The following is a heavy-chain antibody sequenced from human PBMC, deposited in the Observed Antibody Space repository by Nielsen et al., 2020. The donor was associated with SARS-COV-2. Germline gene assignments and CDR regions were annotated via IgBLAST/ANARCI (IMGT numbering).Heavy chain of an antibody. V-gene: IGHV4-4*02. J-gene: IGHJ6*02. CDR2: IYHRGST. CDR3: ARGYYGSGSYYNRARVHYYGMDV. Sequence: VRQAPGKGLEWIGEIYHRGSTNYSPSLKTRVTISVDKSKNQFSLELSSVTAADTAVYYCARGYYGSGSYYNRARVHYYGMDVWGQGTTVTVSS. D-gene: IGHD3-10*01.